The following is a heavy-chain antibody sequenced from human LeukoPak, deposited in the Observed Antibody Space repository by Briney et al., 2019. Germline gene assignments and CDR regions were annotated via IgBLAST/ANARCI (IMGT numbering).Heavy chain of an antibody. CDR1: GGSISSYY. CDR3: ARSTYYYDSSGYYSLLFDY. V-gene: IGHV4-59*01. J-gene: IGHJ4*02. CDR2: IYYSGST. D-gene: IGHD3-22*01. Sequence: SETLSLTCTVSGGSISSYYWSWLRQPPGKGLEWIGYIYYSGSTNYNPSLKSRVTISVDTSKNQFSLKLSSVTAADTAVYYCARSTYYYDSSGYYSLLFDYWGQGTLVTVSS.